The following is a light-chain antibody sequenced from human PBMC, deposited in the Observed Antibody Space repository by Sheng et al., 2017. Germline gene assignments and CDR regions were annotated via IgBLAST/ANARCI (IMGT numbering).Light chain of an antibody. J-gene: IGKJ3*01. V-gene: IGKV3-20*01. CDR2: GAS. CDR3: QQYGTSPFT. CDR1: QSVSSN. Sequence: EIVLTQSPATLSMSPGERATLSCRASQSVSSNVAWYQQKPGQAPRLLIYGASTRATGIPDRFSGSGSGTDFTLTISRLEPEDFAVYYCQQYGTSPFTFGPGTKVDIK.